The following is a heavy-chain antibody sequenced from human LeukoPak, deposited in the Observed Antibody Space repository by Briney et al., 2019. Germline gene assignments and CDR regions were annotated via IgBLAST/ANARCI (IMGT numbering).Heavy chain of an antibody. CDR2: IYYSGIT. Sequence: SETPSLTCTVSGGSVSNNNFYWGWIRQSPGKGLEWIGIIYYSGITYYNPSLKSRVIMAVDTSKDQFSLQLNSVSAADTAVYYCARLWSSFDGFDIWGQGTMVTVSS. V-gene: IGHV4-39*01. D-gene: IGHD3-3*01. CDR1: GGSVSNNNFY. J-gene: IGHJ3*02. CDR3: ARLWSSFDGFDI.